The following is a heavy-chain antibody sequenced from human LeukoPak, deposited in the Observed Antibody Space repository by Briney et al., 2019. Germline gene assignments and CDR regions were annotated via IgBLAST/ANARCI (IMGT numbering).Heavy chain of an antibody. V-gene: IGHV4-31*03. J-gene: IGHJ3*02. Sequence: SETLSLTCTVSGGSISSGGYYWSWIRQHPGKGLEWIGYIYYSGSTYYNPSLKSRVTISVDTSKNQFSLKLSSVTAADTAVYYCARVGYGSGDGKGFDIWGQGTVVTVSS. CDR3: ARVGYGSGDGKGFDI. CDR2: IYYSGST. D-gene: IGHD3-10*01. CDR1: GGSISSGGYY.